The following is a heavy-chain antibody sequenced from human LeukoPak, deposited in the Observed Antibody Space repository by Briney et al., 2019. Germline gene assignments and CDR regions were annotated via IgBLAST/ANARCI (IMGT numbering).Heavy chain of an antibody. V-gene: IGHV1-2*02. J-gene: IGHJ4*02. CDR3: ARGGYCSSTSCYIFDY. D-gene: IGHD2-2*02. Sequence: ASVKVSCKASGYTFSGYNMYWVRQAPGQGREWMGWINPNSGGTNYAQKFQGRVTMTRDTSISTAYMELSRLTSDDTAVYYCARGGYCSSTSCYIFDYWGQGTLVTVSS. CDR2: INPNSGGT. CDR1: GYTFSGYN.